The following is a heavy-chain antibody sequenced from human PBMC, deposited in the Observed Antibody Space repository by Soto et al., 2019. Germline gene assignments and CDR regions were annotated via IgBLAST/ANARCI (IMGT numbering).Heavy chain of an antibody. Sequence: VKVSCKASGYTFTSYGISWVRQAPGQGLEWMGWISAYNGNTNYAQKLQGRVTMTTDTSTSTAYMELRSLRSDDTAVYYCARDLTYYGSGSYSAGYWGQGTLVTVSS. CDR3: ARDLTYYGSGSYSAGY. V-gene: IGHV1-18*04. J-gene: IGHJ4*02. D-gene: IGHD3-10*01. CDR2: ISAYNGNT. CDR1: GYTFTSYG.